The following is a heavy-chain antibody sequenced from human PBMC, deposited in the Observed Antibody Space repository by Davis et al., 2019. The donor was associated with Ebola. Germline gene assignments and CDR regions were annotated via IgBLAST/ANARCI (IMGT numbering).Heavy chain of an antibody. J-gene: IGHJ4*02. CDR2: IYYSGST. V-gene: IGHV4-59*01. CDR3: ARGRNYYYGSGSYYNS. CDR1: GGSISSYY. D-gene: IGHD3-10*01. Sequence: GSLRLSCTVSGGSISSYYWSWIRQPPGKGLEWIGYIYYSGSTNYNPSLKSRVTISVDKSKNQFSLKLSSVTAADTAVYYCARGRNYYYGSGSYYNSWGQGTLVTVSS.